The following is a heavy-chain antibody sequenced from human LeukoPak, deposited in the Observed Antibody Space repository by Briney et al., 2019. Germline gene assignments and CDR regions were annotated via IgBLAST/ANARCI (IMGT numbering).Heavy chain of an antibody. J-gene: IGHJ4*02. CDR2: ISSSGSYI. V-gene: IGHV3-21*01. Sequence: GGSLRLSCAGSAFTSSRYSMEWVRQAPGKGLEWVSSISSSGSYIYYADSVKGRFTISRDNAKNSLYLQVNSLGAEDTAVYYCALVDYGYYVFGHWGQGTLVTVSS. CDR3: ALVDYGYYVFGH. CDR1: AFTSSRYS. D-gene: IGHD4-17*01.